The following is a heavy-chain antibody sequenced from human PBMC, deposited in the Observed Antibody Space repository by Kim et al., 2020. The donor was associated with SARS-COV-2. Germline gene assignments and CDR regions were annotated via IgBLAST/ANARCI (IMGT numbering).Heavy chain of an antibody. D-gene: IGHD1-1*01. J-gene: IGHJ4*02. CDR1: GFTLSDYW. CDR3: ASLAKLWADTGSG. V-gene: IGHV3-74*01. CDR2: INPDGSTT. Sequence: GGSLRLSCAASGFTLSDYWMHWVRQTPGKGLEWVSRINPDGSTTSYADSVKGRFTISRDNAKNTLYLQLNSLRTEDTAMYYCASLAKLWADTGSGWGQGTLVTVSS.